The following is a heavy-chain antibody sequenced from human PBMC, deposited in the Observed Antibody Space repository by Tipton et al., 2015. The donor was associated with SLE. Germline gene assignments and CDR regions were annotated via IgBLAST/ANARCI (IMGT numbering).Heavy chain of an antibody. V-gene: IGHV4-34*01. CDR2: INHSGST. J-gene: IGHJ6*02. CDR1: GGSFSGYY. Sequence: TLSLTCAVYGGSFSGYYWSWIRQPPGKGLEWIGEINHSGSTNYNPSLKSRVTISVDTSKNQFSLKLSSVTAADTAVYYCARQPVYYYYGMDVWGQGTTVTVSS. CDR3: ARQPVYYYYGMDV.